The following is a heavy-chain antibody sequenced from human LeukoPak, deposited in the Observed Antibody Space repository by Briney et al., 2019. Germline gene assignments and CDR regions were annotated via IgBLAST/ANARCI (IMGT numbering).Heavy chain of an antibody. CDR1: GGSMSSGSYY. CDR2: IYASGST. Sequence: SETLSLTCSVSGGSMSSGSYYWSWIRQPAGKGLEWIGRIYASGSTNYNPSLMSRVTISVDTFRNQFSLRLTSVTAADTAVYYCARMWRGYDLLTGSRGYNMDVWGKGTTVIISS. CDR3: ARMWRGYDLLTGSRGYNMDV. D-gene: IGHD3-9*01. V-gene: IGHV4-61*02. J-gene: IGHJ6*03.